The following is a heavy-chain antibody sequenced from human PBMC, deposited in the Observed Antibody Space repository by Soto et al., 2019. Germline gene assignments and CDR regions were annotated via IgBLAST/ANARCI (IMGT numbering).Heavy chain of an antibody. Sequence: QVQLVESGGGVVQPGRSLRLSCAASGFTFSSYGMHWVRQAPGKGLEWVAVISYDGSNKYYADSVKGRFTITRDNSKNTLYLQMNSLRAEDTAVYYCAKVGGSDSYYFDYWGQGTLVTVSS. CDR2: ISYDGSNK. J-gene: IGHJ4*02. V-gene: IGHV3-30*18. CDR3: AKVGGSDSYYFDY. D-gene: IGHD2-15*01. CDR1: GFTFSSYG.